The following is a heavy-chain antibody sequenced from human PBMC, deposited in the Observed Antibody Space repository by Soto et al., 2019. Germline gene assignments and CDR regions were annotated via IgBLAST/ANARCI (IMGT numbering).Heavy chain of an antibody. J-gene: IGHJ4*02. Sequence: EVRLVQSGGGLAQPGGSQRLSCAASLFIVSDNYMSWVRQAPGKGLEWVSLIYSGGGTDYAESVKGRFTISRDNSKNTLYLQMNSLKAEDTGIYYCATRMTTAPYWGQGTVVTVSS. V-gene: IGHV3-66*01. CDR1: LFIVSDNY. CDR3: ATRMTTAPY. D-gene: IGHD4-17*01. CDR2: IYSGGGT.